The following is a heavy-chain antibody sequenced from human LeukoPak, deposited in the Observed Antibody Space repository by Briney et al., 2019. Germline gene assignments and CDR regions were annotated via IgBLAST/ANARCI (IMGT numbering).Heavy chain of an antibody. V-gene: IGHV3-23*01. J-gene: IGHJ4*02. Sequence: PGGSLRLSCAASGFTFSSYAMSWLRQAPGKGLEWVSAISENGGTTYYADSVKGRSTISRDNSKNTLSLQLNCLRAEDTAVYYCAKEGPTGTTKFDYWGQGTLVTVSS. CDR3: AKEGPTGTTKFDY. D-gene: IGHD1-1*01. CDR1: GFTFSSYA. CDR2: ISENGGTT.